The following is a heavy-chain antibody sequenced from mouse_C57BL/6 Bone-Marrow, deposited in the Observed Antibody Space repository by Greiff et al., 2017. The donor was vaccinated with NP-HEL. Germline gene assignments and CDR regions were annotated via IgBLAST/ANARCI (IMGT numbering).Heavy chain of an antibody. D-gene: IGHD1-1*01. V-gene: IGHV1-81*01. CDR3: ARSVYVSSSVLYWYFDV. Sequence: VQLQQSGAELARPGASVKLSCKASGYTFTSYGISWVKQRTGQGLEWIGEIYPRSGNTYYNEKFKGKATLTADKSSSTAYMELRSLTSEDSAVYFSARSVYVSSSVLYWYFDVWGTGTTVTVAS. J-gene: IGHJ1*03. CDR2: IYPRSGNT. CDR1: GYTFTSYG.